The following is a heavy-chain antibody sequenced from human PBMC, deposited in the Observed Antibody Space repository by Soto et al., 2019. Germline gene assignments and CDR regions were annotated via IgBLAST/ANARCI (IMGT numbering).Heavy chain of an antibody. CDR2: IIPIFTTP. CDR3: AREKDRQQLGGNYYCGIDV. D-gene: IGHD3-3*02. J-gene: IGHJ6*02. V-gene: IGHV1-69*12. CDR1: GGTFGNSA. Sequence: QVQLVQSGAEVKKPGSSVTVSCKASGGTFGNSAISWVRQAPGQGLEWMGGIIPIFTTPDYAQKFQGRVTITADESTSTAYMELTSLRSEDTAVYYCAREKDRQQLGGNYYCGIDVWGQGTTVTVSS.